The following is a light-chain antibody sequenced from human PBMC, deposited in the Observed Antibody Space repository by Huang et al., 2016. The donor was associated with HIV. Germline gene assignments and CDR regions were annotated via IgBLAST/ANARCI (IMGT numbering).Light chain of an antibody. CDR2: DAS. CDR1: QDITNY. CDR3: QHYDSLPYA. V-gene: IGKV1-33*01. J-gene: IGKJ2*01. Sequence: DIQMTQSPSSLSASVGDRVTITCQASQDITNYLNWYQQKPGKAPKLLIYDASNLESGVPSRFSGGGSGTHFTFTINSLQPEDIATYYCQHYDSLPYAIGQGTKLEMK.